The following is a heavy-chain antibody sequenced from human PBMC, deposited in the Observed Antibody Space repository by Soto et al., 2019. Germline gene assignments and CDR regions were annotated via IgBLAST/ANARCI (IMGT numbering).Heavy chain of an antibody. Sequence: SGPTLVNPTQPLTLTCTFSGFSLRTSQVGVGWIRKPPEKALEWLAHVYWNDAKYYSLSLKTRLTITKDTSKNQVVLTMTNMDPVDTATYFCSHLNTRAYYFDYWGQGALVTVSS. CDR1: GFSLRTSQVG. CDR3: SHLNTRAYYFDY. V-gene: IGHV2-5*01. CDR2: VYWNDAK. J-gene: IGHJ4*02.